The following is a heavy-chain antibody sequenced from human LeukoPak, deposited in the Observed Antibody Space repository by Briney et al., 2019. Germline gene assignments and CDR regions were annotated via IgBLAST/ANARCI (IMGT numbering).Heavy chain of an antibody. D-gene: IGHD1-26*01. CDR3: ARDRVLGSYPGEGYFQH. CDR1: GFTFSSYG. CDR2: IKQDGSEK. V-gene: IGHV3-7*01. J-gene: IGHJ1*01. Sequence: GGSLRLSCAASGFTFSSYGMSWVRQAPGKGLEWVANIKQDGSEKYYVDSVKGRFTISRDNAKNSLYLQMNSLRAEDTAVYYCARDRVLGSYPGEGYFQHWGQGTLVTVSS.